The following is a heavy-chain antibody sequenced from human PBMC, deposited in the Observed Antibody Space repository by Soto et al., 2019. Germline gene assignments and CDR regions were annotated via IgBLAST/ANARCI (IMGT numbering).Heavy chain of an antibody. Sequence: QVQLVQSGAEVKKSGASVKVSCKASGYTFTDYYIHWVRQAPGQGLEWMGWINPNSGGTNYAQKFQGGVTMTRDTSIDTAYMELSRLRFDDTAVYCCARDSTRWDFDYWGQGTLVTVSS. J-gene: IGHJ4*02. CDR1: GYTFTDYY. D-gene: IGHD6-13*01. CDR3: ARDSTRWDFDY. V-gene: IGHV1-2*02. CDR2: INPNSGGT.